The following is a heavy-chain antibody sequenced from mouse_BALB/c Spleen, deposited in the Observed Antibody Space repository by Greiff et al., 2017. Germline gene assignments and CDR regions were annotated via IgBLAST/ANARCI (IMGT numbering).Heavy chain of an antibody. Sequence: EVQGVESGGGLVQPGGSLKLSCAASGFTFSSYGMSWVRQTPDKRLELVATINSNGGSTYYPDSVKGRFTISRDNAKNTLYLQMSSLKSEDTAMYYGARDWMITGFAYWGQGTLVTVSA. CDR1: GFTFSSYG. D-gene: IGHD2-4*01. J-gene: IGHJ3*01. CDR2: INSNGGST. CDR3: ARDWMITGFAY. V-gene: IGHV5-6-3*01.